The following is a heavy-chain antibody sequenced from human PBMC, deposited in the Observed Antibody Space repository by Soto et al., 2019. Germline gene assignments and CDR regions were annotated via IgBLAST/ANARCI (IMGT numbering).Heavy chain of an antibody. CDR1: GYTFTGYY. D-gene: IGHD3-10*01. CDR2: INPGNGNT. J-gene: IGHJ4*02. Sequence: ASVKVSCKASGYTFTGYYMHWVRQAPGQRLEWMGWINPGNGNTKYSQKFQGRFTISRDNAKNLLYLQLNSLRAEDTAVYYCARDPIMLREAYYAHWGQGTLVTVSS. CDR3: ARDPIMLREAYYAH. V-gene: IGHV1-3*01.